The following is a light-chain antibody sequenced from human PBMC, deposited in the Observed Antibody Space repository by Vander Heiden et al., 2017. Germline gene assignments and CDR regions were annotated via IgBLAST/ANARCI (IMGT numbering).Light chain of an antibody. CDR1: QSVSSN. CDR3: QQYNNWPLT. Sequence: DIVMTQSPATLSVSPGERATLSCRASQSVSSNLAWYQQKPGQAPRLLIYGASTRATGIPARFSGSGSGTEFTLTISSLRSEDFAVYYCQQYNNWPLTFGGGTKVEIK. V-gene: IGKV3-15*01. J-gene: IGKJ4*01. CDR2: GAS.